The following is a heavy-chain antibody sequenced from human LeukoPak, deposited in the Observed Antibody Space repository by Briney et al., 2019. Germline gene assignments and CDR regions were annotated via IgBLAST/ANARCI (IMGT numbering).Heavy chain of an antibody. CDR2: ISGSGGST. J-gene: IGHJ4*02. Sequence: GSLRLSCAASGLTFSSYGMSWVRQAPGKGLEWVSAISGSGGSTYYADSVKGRFTISRDNSKNTLYLQMNSLRAEDTAVYYCAKWAGWVGSGWPNWGQGTLVTVSS. V-gene: IGHV3-23*01. D-gene: IGHD6-19*01. CDR3: AKWAGWVGSGWPN. CDR1: GLTFSSYG.